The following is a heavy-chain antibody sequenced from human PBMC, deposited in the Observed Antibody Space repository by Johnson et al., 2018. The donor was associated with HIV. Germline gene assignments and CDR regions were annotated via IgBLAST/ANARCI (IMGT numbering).Heavy chain of an antibody. CDR2: ISYDGSNK. J-gene: IGHJ3*02. V-gene: IGHV3-30*04. CDR1: GFTFSSYA. D-gene: IGHD6-13*01. CDR3: ARSRVAAALGVNDAFDI. Sequence: QVQLVESGGGVVQPGRSLRLSCAASGFTFSSYAMHWVRQAPGQGLEWVAVISYDGSNKYYADSVKGRFTISRDNSKNTLYLQMNSLRAADTAVYYCARSRVAAALGVNDAFDIWGQGTMVTVSS.